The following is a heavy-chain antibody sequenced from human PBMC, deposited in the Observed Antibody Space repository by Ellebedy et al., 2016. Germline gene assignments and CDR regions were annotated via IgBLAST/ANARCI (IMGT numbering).Heavy chain of an antibody. V-gene: IGHV3-53*01. CDR3: VRVIHYAFDI. Sequence: GGSLRLSXAASGFSVSSNYMSWVRQAPGKGLEWVSVIYDGGSTYYADSVKGRFTISRDNSKNTLRLQMSSLRAEDTAVYYCVRVIHYAFDIWGQGTMVTVSS. CDR1: GFSVSSNY. CDR2: IYDGGST. J-gene: IGHJ3*02.